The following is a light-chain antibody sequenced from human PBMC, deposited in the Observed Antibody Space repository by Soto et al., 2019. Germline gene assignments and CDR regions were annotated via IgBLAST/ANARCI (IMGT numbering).Light chain of an antibody. CDR2: KVS. CDR1: QSLVYSDGNAY. J-gene: IGKJ1*01. V-gene: IGKV2-30*01. Sequence: EVVMTQSPLSLPVTLGQPASSSCSSSQSLVYSDGNAYLIWFQQRPGQSPRRLIFKVSNRDSGVPDRFSGSGAGSDFTLKISRVEADDVGVYYCMQGSFSKWTLGQGTK. CDR3: MQGSFSKWT.